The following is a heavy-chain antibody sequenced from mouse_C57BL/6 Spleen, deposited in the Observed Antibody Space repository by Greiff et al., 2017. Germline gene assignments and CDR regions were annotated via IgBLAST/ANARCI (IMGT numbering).Heavy chain of an antibody. Sequence: ESGPGLVKPSQSLSLTCSVTGYSITSGYYWNWIRQFPGNKLEWMGYNSYDGSNNYNPSLNNRISLTLDTSKNQFFLKLNSVTTEATATYYCAREDYDYAMYYWGQGTSVTVSS. CDR2: NSYDGSN. CDR3: AREDYDYAMYY. J-gene: IGHJ4*01. CDR1: GYSITSGYY. D-gene: IGHD2-4*01. V-gene: IGHV3-6*01.